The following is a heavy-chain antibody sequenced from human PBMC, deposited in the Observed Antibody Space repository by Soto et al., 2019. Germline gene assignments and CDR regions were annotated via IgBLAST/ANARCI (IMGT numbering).Heavy chain of an antibody. Sequence: GGSLRLSCAASGFTFSSYSMNWARQAPGKGLEWVSYISSSSTTMYYADSVKGRFTISRDNAKNSLYLQMNSLRAEDTAVYYCARDYSSVWYFDYWGQGTLVTVSS. J-gene: IGHJ4*02. CDR1: GFTFSSYS. V-gene: IGHV3-48*01. D-gene: IGHD6-25*01. CDR3: ARDYSSVWYFDY. CDR2: ISSSSTTM.